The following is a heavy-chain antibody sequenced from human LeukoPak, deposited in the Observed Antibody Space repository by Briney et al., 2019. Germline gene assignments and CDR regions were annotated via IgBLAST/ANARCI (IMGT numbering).Heavy chain of an antibody. J-gene: IGHJ4*02. CDR3: AREGNDLSFDY. CDR2: TYTSGST. Sequence: SSETLSLTCTVSGGSISSYYWSWIRQPAGKGLEWIGRTYTSGSTNYNPSLKSRVTMSVDTSKNQFSLKLSSVTAADTAVYYCAREGNDLSFDYWGQGTLVTVSS. V-gene: IGHV4-4*07. D-gene: IGHD3-10*01. CDR1: GGSISSYY.